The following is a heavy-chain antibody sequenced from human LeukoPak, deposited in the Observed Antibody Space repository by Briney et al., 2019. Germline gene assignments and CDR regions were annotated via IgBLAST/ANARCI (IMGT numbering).Heavy chain of an antibody. V-gene: IGHV1-69*04. Sequence: GASVKVSCKASGGTFSSYAISWVRQAPGQGLEWMGRIIPILGIANYAQKFQGRVTITADESTSTAYMELSSLRSEDTAVYYCARDGTYYYDSSGQGAIWGQGTMVTVSS. CDR2: IIPILGIA. CDR1: GGTFSSYA. D-gene: IGHD3-22*01. J-gene: IGHJ3*02. CDR3: ARDGTYYYDSSGQGAI.